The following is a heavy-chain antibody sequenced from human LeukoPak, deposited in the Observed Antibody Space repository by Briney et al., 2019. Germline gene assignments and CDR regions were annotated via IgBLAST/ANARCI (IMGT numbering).Heavy chain of an antibody. CDR2: IYSGGST. V-gene: IGHV3-53*01. CDR3: ARDSPNLGIDY. CDR1: GFTVSSNY. Sequence: TGGSLRLSCAASGFTVSSNYISWVRQAPGKGLEWVSVIYSGGSTYYADSVKGRFTISRDNSKNTLYLQMNSLRAEDTAVYYCARDSPNLGIDYWGQGTLVTVSS. D-gene: IGHD3-16*01. J-gene: IGHJ4*02.